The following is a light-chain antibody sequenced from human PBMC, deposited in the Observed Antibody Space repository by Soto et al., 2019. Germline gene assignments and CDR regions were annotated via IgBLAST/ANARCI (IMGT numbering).Light chain of an antibody. CDR1: QSISSN. V-gene: IGKV3-15*01. CDR3: QQYNTWPLT. Sequence: EIIMTQSSATLSLSPGERATLSCRASQSISSNLAWYQQKPGQAPRLLIDGASARATGISARFSGSGSGTEFTLTISSLQSEDSAVYYCQQYNTWPLTFGGGTKVEIK. CDR2: GAS. J-gene: IGKJ4*01.